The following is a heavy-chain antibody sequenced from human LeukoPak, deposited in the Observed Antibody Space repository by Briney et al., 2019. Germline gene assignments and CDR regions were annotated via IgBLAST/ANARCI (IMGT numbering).Heavy chain of an antibody. CDR2: IIPIFGTA. J-gene: IGHJ6*03. V-gene: IGHV1-69*05. Sequence: SVKLSCKASGGTFSSYAISWVRQAPGQGLEWMGGIIPIFGTANYAQKFQGRVTMTTDTSTSTAYMELRSLRSDDTAVYYCARDQDYLDVWGKGTTVTVSS. CDR3: ARDQDYLDV. CDR1: GGTFSSYA.